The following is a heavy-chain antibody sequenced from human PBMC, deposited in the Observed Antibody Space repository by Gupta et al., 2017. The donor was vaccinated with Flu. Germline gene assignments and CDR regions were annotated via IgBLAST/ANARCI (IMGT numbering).Heavy chain of an antibody. D-gene: IGHD4-17*01. CDR3: ARHLYGDNSFDY. Sequence: WIRQPPGKGLEWIGSIYYSGSTYYNPSLKSRVTISVDTSKNQFSLKLSSVTAADTAVYYCARHLYGDNSFDYWGQGTLVTVSS. J-gene: IGHJ4*02. V-gene: IGHV4-39*01. CDR2: IYYSGST.